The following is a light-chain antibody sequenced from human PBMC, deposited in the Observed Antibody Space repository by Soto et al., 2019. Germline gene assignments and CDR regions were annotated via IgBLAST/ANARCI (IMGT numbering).Light chain of an antibody. CDR3: SSYSSRTPRWG. J-gene: IGLJ3*02. CDR2: DVN. Sequence: QSALTQPASVSGSPGQSITISCTGTSSDVGGYKYVSWYQQHPGKAPKLMIYDVNNRPLGVSNRFSGSKSGNTASLTISGPRAGNEADYDCSSYSSRTPRWGFGGGTKRT. CDR1: SSDVGGYKY. V-gene: IGLV2-14*01.